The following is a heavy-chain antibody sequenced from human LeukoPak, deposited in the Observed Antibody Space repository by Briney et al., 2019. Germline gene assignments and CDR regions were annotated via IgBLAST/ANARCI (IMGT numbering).Heavy chain of an antibody. J-gene: IGHJ3*02. Sequence: ASVKVSCKASTYTFTRYGISWVRQAPGQGLEWMGWISGYNGNTNYAQKLQGRVTMTTDTSTSTAYMELRSLRSDDTAVYYCARVLLRAGGAFDIWGQGTMVTVSS. CDR1: TYTFTRYG. CDR2: ISGYNGNT. CDR3: ARVLLRAGGAFDI. D-gene: IGHD3-22*01. V-gene: IGHV1-18*01.